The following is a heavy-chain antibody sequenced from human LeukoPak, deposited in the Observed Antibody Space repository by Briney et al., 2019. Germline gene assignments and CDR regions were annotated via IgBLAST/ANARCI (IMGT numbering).Heavy chain of an antibody. J-gene: IGHJ4*02. CDR1: GGTFSSYA. Sequence: ASVKVSCKASGGTFSSYAISWVRQAPGQGLEWMGGISPILGTANYAQKFQGRVTITADESTSTAYMELSSLRSEDTAVYYCAKAEKYDILTGYARGPFDYWGQGTLVTVSS. V-gene: IGHV1-69*01. D-gene: IGHD3-9*01. CDR3: AKAEKYDILTGYARGPFDY. CDR2: ISPILGTA.